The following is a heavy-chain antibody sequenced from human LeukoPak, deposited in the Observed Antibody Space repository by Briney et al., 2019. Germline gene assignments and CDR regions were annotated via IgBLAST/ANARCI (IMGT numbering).Heavy chain of an antibody. D-gene: IGHD6-19*01. J-gene: IGHJ4*02. CDR3: ARGPYSSGSSADY. Sequence: GGSLRLSCAASGFSFSTSWMSWVRQAPGKGLEWVSYISSSDTYTNYADSVKGRFTISRDNAKNSLYLQMNSLRAEDTAVYYCARGPYSSGSSADYWGQGTLVTVSS. CDR2: ISSSDTYT. V-gene: IGHV3-11*06. CDR1: GFSFSTSW.